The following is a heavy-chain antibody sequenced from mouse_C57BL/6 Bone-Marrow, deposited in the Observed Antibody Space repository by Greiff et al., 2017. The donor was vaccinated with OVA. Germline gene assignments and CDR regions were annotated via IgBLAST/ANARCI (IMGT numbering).Heavy chain of an antibody. V-gene: IGHV1-7*01. D-gene: IGHD2-3*01. CDR1: GYTFTSYW. CDR3: ARGWLLRGWYFDV. CDR2: INPSSGYT. J-gene: IGHJ1*03. Sequence: VQLQESGAELAKPGASVKLSCKASGYTFTSYWMHWVKQRPGQGLEWIGYINPSSGYTKYNQKFKDKATLTAEKSSSTAYMQLSSLTYEDSAVYYCARGWLLRGWYFDVWGTGTTVTVSS.